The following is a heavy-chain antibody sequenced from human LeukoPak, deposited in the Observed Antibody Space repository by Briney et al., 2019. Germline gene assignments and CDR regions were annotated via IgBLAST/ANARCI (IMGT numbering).Heavy chain of an antibody. D-gene: IGHD2-8*01. Sequence: GGSLRLSCAASGLIFDDYTMHWVRQAPGKGLEWVSLISRNGAVTKYADSVRGRFTISRDNSKNMLYLQMNSLRPEDTATYYCAKDVVMMVYAFDSWGQGTLVTVSS. CDR3: AKDVVMMVYAFDS. CDR1: GLIFDDYT. CDR2: ISRNGAVT. J-gene: IGHJ4*02. V-gene: IGHV3-43*01.